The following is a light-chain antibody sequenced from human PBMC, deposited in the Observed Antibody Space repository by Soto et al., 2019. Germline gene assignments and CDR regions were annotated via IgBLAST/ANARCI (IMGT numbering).Light chain of an antibody. CDR3: SSYTTSNTRQIV. V-gene: IGLV2-14*01. CDR2: DVS. Sequence: QSAVHRAGSVSGSPGQSITLFCTGTSSEVGGYNYVSWYQQHPGKAPKFMIYDVSNRPSGVSNRFSGSKSGNTASLTISGLQAEDEADYYCSSYTTSNTRQIVFGTGTKVTVL. J-gene: IGLJ1*01. CDR1: SSEVGGYNY.